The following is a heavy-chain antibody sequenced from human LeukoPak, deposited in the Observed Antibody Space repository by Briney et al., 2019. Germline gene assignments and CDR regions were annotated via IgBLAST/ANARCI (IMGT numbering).Heavy chain of an antibody. D-gene: IGHD3-16*01. CDR3: ARAPYYDYVWGSYDAFDI. CDR2: IIPIFGTA. CDR1: GGTFSSYA. V-gene: IGHV1-69*13. Sequence: SVKVSCKASGGTFSSYAISWVRQAPGQGLEWMGGIIPIFGTANYAQKFQGRVTTTADESTSTAYMELSSLRSEDTAVYYCARAPYYDYVWGSYDAFDIWGQGTMVTVSS. J-gene: IGHJ3*02.